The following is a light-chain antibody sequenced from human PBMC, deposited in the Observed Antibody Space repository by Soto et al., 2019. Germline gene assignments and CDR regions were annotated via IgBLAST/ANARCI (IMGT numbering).Light chain of an antibody. Sequence: DIQMTQSPSSLSASVGDRVTITCRASQGIRDALGWYQQKPGKVPKRLIYSASSLQNGVPSRFSGSGSETVFTLTISRLQPEDFPTYFCLQHSDYPFTFGQG. V-gene: IGKV1-17*01. J-gene: IGKJ2*01. CDR1: QGIRDA. CDR3: LQHSDYPFT. CDR2: SAS.